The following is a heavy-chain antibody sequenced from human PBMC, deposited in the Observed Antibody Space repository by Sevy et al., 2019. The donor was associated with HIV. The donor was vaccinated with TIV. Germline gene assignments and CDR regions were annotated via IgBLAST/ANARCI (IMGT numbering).Heavy chain of an antibody. CDR3: ARGGALIYYDTIGFQNFFDS. J-gene: IGHJ4*02. V-gene: IGHV4-59*11. CDR2: VYDSGSS. Sequence: SETLSLTCTVSGASISGHYWGWIRQSPGKGLEGIAYVYDSGSSKYNPSLRSRVTISIDTSKSQFSLRLSSVTAADTAVYFCARGGALIYYDTIGFQNFFDSWGPGTLVTVSS. D-gene: IGHD3-22*01. CDR1: GASISGHY.